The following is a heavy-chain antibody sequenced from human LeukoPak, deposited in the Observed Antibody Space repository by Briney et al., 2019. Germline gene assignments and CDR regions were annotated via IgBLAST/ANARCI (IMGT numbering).Heavy chain of an antibody. D-gene: IGHD3-22*01. J-gene: IGHJ4*02. V-gene: IGHV3-7*01. CDR1: GVTFSSYW. CDR2: IKEDGSEK. CDR3: VRDDDRPDNGLDY. Sequence: GGSLRLSCAASGVTFSSYWMSWVRQAPGKGLEWVANIKEDGSEKYYVDSVKGRFTISRDNAKSSLYLQMNSLRAEDTAVYYCVRDDDRPDNGLDYWGQGTLVTVSS.